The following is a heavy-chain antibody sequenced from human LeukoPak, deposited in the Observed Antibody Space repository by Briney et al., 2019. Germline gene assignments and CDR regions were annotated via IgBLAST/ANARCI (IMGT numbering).Heavy chain of an antibody. Sequence: ASVKVSCKASGYTFTSYGISWVRQAPGQGLEWMGWIGAYNGNTNYAQKLQGRVTMTTDTSTSTAYMELRSLRSDDTAVYYCARVNEYSSSYYFDYWGQGTLVTVSS. CDR1: GYTFTSYG. J-gene: IGHJ4*02. D-gene: IGHD6-6*01. CDR2: IGAYNGNT. CDR3: ARVNEYSSSYYFDY. V-gene: IGHV1-18*01.